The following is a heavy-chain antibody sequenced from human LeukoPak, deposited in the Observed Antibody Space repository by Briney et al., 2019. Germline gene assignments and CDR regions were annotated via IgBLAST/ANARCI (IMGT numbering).Heavy chain of an antibody. J-gene: IGHJ6*02. V-gene: IGHV3-49*04. Sequence: GGSLRLSCKASGFIFGDHAMGWVRQAPGEGLGWVGFIRSMAYGGTTEYAASVQGRFPISRDDSKGIVYLQMNSLTTEDTASYYCTRGPILLWIHNGIDVWGQGTTVTVSS. CDR2: IRSMAYGGTT. CDR1: GFIFGDHA. D-gene: IGHD3-10*01. CDR3: TRGPILLWIHNGIDV.